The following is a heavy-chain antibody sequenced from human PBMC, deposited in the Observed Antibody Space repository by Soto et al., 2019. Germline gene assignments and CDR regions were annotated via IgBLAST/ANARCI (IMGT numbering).Heavy chain of an antibody. Sequence: SETLSLTCTVSGGSISSYYWSWIRQPPGKGLEWIGYIYYSGSTNYNPSLKSRVTISVDTSKNQFSLKLSSVTAADTAVYYCARVVWGDYGDYPGNYYYYGMDVWGQGTTVTVSS. J-gene: IGHJ6*02. CDR3: ARVVWGDYGDYPGNYYYYGMDV. CDR1: GGSISSYY. V-gene: IGHV4-59*01. CDR2: IYYSGST. D-gene: IGHD4-17*01.